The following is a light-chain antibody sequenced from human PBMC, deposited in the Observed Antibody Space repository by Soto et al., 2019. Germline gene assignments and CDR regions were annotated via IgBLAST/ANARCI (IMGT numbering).Light chain of an antibody. CDR1: SSDVGGYNY. CDR3: SSYTSSSTPLWV. Sequence: SALTQPASVSGSPGQSITISCTGTSSDVGGYNYVSWYQQHPGKAPKLMIYDVSNRPSGVSNRFSGSKSGNTASLTISGLQAEDEADYYCSSYTSSSTPLWVFGTGTKLTVL. V-gene: IGLV2-14*01. CDR2: DVS. J-gene: IGLJ1*01.